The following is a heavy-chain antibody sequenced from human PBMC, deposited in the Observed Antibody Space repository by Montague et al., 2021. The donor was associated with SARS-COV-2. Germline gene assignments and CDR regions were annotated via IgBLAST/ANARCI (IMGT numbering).Heavy chain of an antibody. V-gene: IGHV2-5*02. CDR3: ARRYDFYRAEAFDV. J-gene: IGHJ3*01. CDR2: IYWDGDQ. Sequence: PALVKPTQTLTLTCVFPGFSLNTDGVGVAWIRRLPGKALEWLALIYWDGDQRYSPSLKTRVTITKDTSRNRVVLTMTNLDPVDTATYYCARRYDFYRAEAFDVWGQGTMVTVSS. D-gene: IGHD3-3*01. CDR1: GFSLNTDGVG.